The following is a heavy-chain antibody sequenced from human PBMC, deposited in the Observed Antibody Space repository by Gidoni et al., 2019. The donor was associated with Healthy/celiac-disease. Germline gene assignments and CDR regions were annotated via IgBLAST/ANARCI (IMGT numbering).Heavy chain of an antibody. CDR2: IYYIGST. Sequence: QVQLQASGPGLVKPSAPLSLTCTASGGSISSYYWSWIRQPPGKGLEWIGYIYYIGSTNYNPSLKSRVTISVDTSKNQCALKLSSVTAADTAVYYCARPRYYGSGSYYMDVWGQGTTVTVSS. V-gene: IGHV4-59*08. J-gene: IGHJ6*02. CDR3: ARPRYYGSGSYYMDV. CDR1: GGSISSYY. D-gene: IGHD3-10*01.